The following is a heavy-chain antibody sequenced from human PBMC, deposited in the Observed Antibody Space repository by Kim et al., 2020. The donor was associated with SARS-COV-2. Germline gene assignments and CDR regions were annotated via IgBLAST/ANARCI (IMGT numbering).Heavy chain of an antibody. J-gene: IGHJ6*02. Sequence: YYNPYLNSRVTISADTSKNQFSLRLSSVTAADSAMYYCAKDYYHSSLSMDVWGQGTPVTVS. V-gene: IGHV4-59*01. CDR3: AKDYYHSSLSMDV. D-gene: IGHD3-22*01.